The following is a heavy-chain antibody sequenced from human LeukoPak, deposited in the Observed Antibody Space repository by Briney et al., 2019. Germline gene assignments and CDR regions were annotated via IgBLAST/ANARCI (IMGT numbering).Heavy chain of an antibody. V-gene: IGHV3-23*01. J-gene: IGHJ4*02. CDR3: AKIHMVQGVISY. CDR2: ISGSGGST. CDR1: GFTFSSYA. Sequence: GVSLRLFCAASGFTFSSYAMSWVGQAPGKGLEWVSAISGSGGSTYYADSVKGRFTISRDNSKNTLYLQMNSLRAEDTAVYYCAKIHMVQGVISYWGQGTLVTVSS. D-gene: IGHD3-10*01.